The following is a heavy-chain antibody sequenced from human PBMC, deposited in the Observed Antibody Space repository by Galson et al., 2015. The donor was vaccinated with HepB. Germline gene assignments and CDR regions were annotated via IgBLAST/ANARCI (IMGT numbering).Heavy chain of an antibody. V-gene: IGHV3-48*02. Sequence: SLRLSCAASGFTFSNYNMNWVRQAPGEGLEWVSYISSSSGTIHYADSVKGRFTISRDNAKNSLYLQMNSLRDEDTAVYYCARGGIPITMRGCFQDWGQGTLVTVSS. CDR3: ARGGIPITMRGCFQD. CDR2: ISSSSGTI. D-gene: IGHD3-22*01. CDR1: GFTFSNYN. J-gene: IGHJ1*01.